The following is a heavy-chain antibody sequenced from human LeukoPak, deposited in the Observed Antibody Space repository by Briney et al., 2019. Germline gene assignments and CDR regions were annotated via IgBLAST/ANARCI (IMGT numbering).Heavy chain of an antibody. CDR3: ARVRRDGYNMYYFDY. J-gene: IGHJ4*02. CDR1: VLTFNRYN. CDR2: ISTSSSYI. D-gene: IGHD5-24*01. Sequence: GGSLRLSCAASVLTFNRYNMDWVRRAPAKGLEWVSSISTSSSYIYYADSVKGRFTISRDNAKNSLYLQMNSLRAEDTAVYYCARVRRDGYNMYYFDYWGQGTLVTVSS. V-gene: IGHV3-21*01.